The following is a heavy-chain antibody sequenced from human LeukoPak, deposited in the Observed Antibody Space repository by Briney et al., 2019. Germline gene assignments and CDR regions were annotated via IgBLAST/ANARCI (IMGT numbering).Heavy chain of an antibody. CDR1: GGPISSGSYY. D-gene: IGHD3-3*01. CDR2: IYTSGST. Sequence: PSETLSLTCTVSGGPISSGSYYWSWIRQPAGKGLEWIGRIYTSGSTNYNPSLKSRVTISVDTSKNQFSLKLSSVTAADTAVYYCARGDFWSGYRHAFDIWGQGTMVTVSS. CDR3: ARGDFWSGYRHAFDI. J-gene: IGHJ3*02. V-gene: IGHV4-61*02.